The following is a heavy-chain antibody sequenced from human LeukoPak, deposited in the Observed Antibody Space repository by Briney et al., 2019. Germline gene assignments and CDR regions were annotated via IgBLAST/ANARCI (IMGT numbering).Heavy chain of an antibody. Sequence: PGGSLRLSCAASGFTFSSFVMNWVRQPPGKGLEWVSTISAGGDGTYYADSVKGRFTISRDNSKNTLCLQMDSLRAEDTAVYYCARDRGIDTSWFDPWGQGTLVTVSS. CDR3: ARDRGIDTSWFDP. V-gene: IGHV3-23*01. D-gene: IGHD1-14*01. CDR1: GFTFSSFV. CDR2: ISAGGDGT. J-gene: IGHJ5*02.